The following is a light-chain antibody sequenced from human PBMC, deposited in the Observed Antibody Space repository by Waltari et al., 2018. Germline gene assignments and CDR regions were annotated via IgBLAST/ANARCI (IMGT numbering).Light chain of an antibody. V-gene: IGLV2-11*01. J-gene: IGLJ1*01. CDR3: CSYGGSYYV. Sequence: QSALTQPRSVSGSPGQSVTISCTGTSSDVGSYDYVSWYQQHPGKAPKVMIYDVNKRPSVVPVRFSGSKSGNTSSLTISGLQAEDEAEYYCCSYGGSYYVLGTGTEVTVL. CDR2: DVN. CDR1: SSDVGSYDY.